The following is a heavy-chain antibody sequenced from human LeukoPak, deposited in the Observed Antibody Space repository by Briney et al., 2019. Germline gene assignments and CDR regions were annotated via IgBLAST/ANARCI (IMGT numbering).Heavy chain of an antibody. J-gene: IGHJ4*02. Sequence: SETLSLTCAVSGVSISSGGYSWSWIRQPPGKGLEWIGYIYHSGSTYYNPSLKSRVTISVDRSKNQFSLKLSSVTAADTAVYYCARNYGDSYFDYWGQGTLVTVSS. D-gene: IGHD4-17*01. CDR3: ARNYGDSYFDY. CDR2: IYHSGST. V-gene: IGHV4-30-2*01. CDR1: GVSISSGGYS.